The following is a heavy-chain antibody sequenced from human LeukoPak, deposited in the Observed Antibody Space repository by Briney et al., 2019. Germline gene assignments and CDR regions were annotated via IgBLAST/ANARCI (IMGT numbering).Heavy chain of an antibody. CDR1: GFTFSDEY. CDR2: ISGSGDTI. D-gene: IGHD4-17*01. Sequence: PGGSLRLSCAAPGFTFSDEYMNWIRQAPGKGLEWVSYISGSGDTIYYADSVKGRFTISRDNARNSLYLQMNSLRAEDTAVYYCARDPFMTTGWGIDYWGQGTLVTVSS. J-gene: IGHJ4*02. CDR3: ARDPFMTTGWGIDY. V-gene: IGHV3-11*01.